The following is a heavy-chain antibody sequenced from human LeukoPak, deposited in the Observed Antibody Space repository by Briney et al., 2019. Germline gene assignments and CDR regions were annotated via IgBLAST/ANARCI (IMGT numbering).Heavy chain of an antibody. Sequence: GRSLRLSCAISGFPFSTYGMHWVRQAPGKGLEWVAVISYDGSNKYYADSVKGRFTISRDNSKNTLYLQMNSLRAEDTAVYYCAKDLTSGYFDYWGQGTLVTVSS. J-gene: IGHJ4*02. D-gene: IGHD3-22*01. V-gene: IGHV3-30*18. CDR2: ISYDGSNK. CDR1: GFPFSTYG. CDR3: AKDLTSGYFDY.